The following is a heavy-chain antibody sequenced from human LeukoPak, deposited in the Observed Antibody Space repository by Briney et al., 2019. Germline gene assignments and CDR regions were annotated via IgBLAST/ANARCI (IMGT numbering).Heavy chain of an antibody. D-gene: IGHD5-18*01. CDR3: ARDDSGYSYGTFDY. CDR2: IYTSGST. J-gene: IGHJ4*02. Sequence: PSETLSLTCTVSGGSISSYYWSWIRQPAGKGLEWIGRIYTSGSTNYNPSLKSRVTMSVDTSKNQFSLKLSSLTAGDTAVYYCARDDSGYSYGTFDYWGQGTLVTVSP. V-gene: IGHV4-4*07. CDR1: GGSISSYY.